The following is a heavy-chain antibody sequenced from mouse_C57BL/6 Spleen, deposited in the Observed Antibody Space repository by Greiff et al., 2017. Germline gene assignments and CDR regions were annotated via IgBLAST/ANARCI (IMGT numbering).Heavy chain of an antibody. CDR1: GFTFSSYG. V-gene: IGHV5-6*02. Sequence: EVMLVESGGDLVKPGGSLKLSCAASGFTFSSYGMSWVRQTPDKRLEWVATISSGGSYTYYPDSVEGRLTISRDNDKNTLYLQMSSLKSEDTAMYYCARKGLYDYDEGTWFAYWGQGTLVTVSA. J-gene: IGHJ3*01. CDR2: ISSGGSYT. D-gene: IGHD2-4*01. CDR3: ARKGLYDYDEGTWFAY.